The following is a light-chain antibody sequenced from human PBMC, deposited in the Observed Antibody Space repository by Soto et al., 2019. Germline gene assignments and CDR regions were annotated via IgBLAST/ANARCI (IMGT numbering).Light chain of an antibody. CDR2: DVS. CDR3: SSYTSSNTGV. J-gene: IGLJ1*01. CDR1: SSDVGGSKY. V-gene: IGLV2-14*01. Sequence: QSALTQPASVSGSPGQSITISCTGTSSDVGGSKYVSWYQQHPGKAPKLMIYDVSNRPSGVSNRFSGSKSGNTASLTISGLQAEDEADYYCSSYTSSNTGVFGTGTKVTVL.